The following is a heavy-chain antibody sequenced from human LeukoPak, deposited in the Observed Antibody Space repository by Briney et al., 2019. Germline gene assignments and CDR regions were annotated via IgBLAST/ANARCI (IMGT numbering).Heavy chain of an antibody. CDR3: AKDLVIGDYYGSGSYYGNFVY. Sequence: GGSLRLSCAASGFTFSSYGMHWVRQAPGKGLEWVAFIRYDGSNKYYADSVKGRFTISRDNSKNTLYLQMNSLRAEDTAVYYCAKDLVIGDYYGSGSYYGNFVYWGQGTLVTVSS. D-gene: IGHD3-10*01. V-gene: IGHV3-30*02. CDR1: GFTFSSYG. CDR2: IRYDGSNK. J-gene: IGHJ4*02.